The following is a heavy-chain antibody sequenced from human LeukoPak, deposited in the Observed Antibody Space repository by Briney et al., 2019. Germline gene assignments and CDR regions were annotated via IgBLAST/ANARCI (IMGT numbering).Heavy chain of an antibody. D-gene: IGHD3-22*01. J-gene: IGHJ4*02. CDR2: INSDGSSR. V-gene: IGHV3-74*01. CDR3: ASLSAYDTVDY. CDR1: GFIFSGQW. Sequence: GGSLRLSCAASGFIFSGQWMHWVRQPPGQGLVWVSRINSDGSSRSYADSVKGRFTISRDNAKNTLYLQMNSLRAEDTALYYCASLSAYDTVDYWGQGTLVTVSS.